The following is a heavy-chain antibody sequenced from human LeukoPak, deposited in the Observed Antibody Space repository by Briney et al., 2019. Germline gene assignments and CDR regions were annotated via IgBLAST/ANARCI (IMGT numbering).Heavy chain of an antibody. CDR1: GFTFSSYA. V-gene: IGHV3-48*04. D-gene: IGHD3-16*02. J-gene: IGHJ4*02. CDR2: ISRSGSPT. Sequence: GGSLRLSCAASGFTFSSYAMSWVRQAPGKGLAWVSYISRSGSPTYYADSVKGRFTISRDNAKNSLYLQMNSLRAEDTAVYYCARGITFGGIIAYFDYWGQGTLVTVSS. CDR3: ARGITFGGIIAYFDY.